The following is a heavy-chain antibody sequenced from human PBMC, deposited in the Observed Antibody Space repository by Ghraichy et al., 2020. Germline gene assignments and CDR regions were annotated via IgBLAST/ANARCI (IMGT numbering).Heavy chain of an antibody. CDR1: GFTFSSYW. J-gene: IGHJ4*02. CDR2: IKQDGSEK. V-gene: IGHV3-7*01. D-gene: IGHD2-15*01. Sequence: GGSLRLSCAASGFTFSSYWMSWVRQAPGKGLEWVANIKQDGSEKYYVDSVKGRFTISRDNAMNSLYLQMNSLRAEDTAVYYCARDGPRYCSGGSCYPIYCGQGTLVNDSS. CDR3: ARDGPRYCSGGSCYPIY.